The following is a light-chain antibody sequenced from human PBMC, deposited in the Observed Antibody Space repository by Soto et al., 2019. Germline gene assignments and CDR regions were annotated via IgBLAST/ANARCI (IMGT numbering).Light chain of an antibody. V-gene: IGLV4-69*01. CDR3: QTWGWGV. J-gene: IGLJ2*01. CDR2: LNSDGSH. CDR1: SGHSSYA. Sequence: QSVLTQSPSASASLGASVKLTCTLSSGHSSYAIAWHQQQPEKGPRYLMKLNSDGSHSKGDGIPDRFSGSSSGAERYLTISRLQSEDEADYYCQTWGWGVFGGGTKLTVL.